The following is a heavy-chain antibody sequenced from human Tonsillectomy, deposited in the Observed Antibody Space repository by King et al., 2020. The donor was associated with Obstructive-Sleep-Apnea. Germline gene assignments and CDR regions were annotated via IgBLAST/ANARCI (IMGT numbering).Heavy chain of an antibody. CDR3: ARDSGDSGYDSRPI. D-gene: IGHD5-12*01. CDR1: GFTFRSYS. CDR2: ITSSSNTI. Sequence: QLVQSGGGLVQPGGSLRLSCAASGFTFRSYSMNWVRQAPGKGLEWVSYITSSSNTIYYADSVRGRFTISRDNAKNSLYLQMNSLRAEDTAVYYCARDSGDSGYDSRPIWGQGILVTVSS. V-gene: IGHV3-48*04. J-gene: IGHJ4*02.